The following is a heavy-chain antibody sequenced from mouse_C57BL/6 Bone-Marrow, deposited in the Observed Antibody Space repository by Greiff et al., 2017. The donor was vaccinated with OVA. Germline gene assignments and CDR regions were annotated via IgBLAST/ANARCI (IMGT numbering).Heavy chain of an antibody. J-gene: IGHJ3*01. CDR1: GYTFTSYW. CDR2: IYPGNSDT. V-gene: IGHV1-5*01. CDR3: TRHLYYYGSSPPWFAY. Sequence: EVQVVESGTVLARPGASVKMSCKTSGYTFTSYWMHWVKQRPGQGLEWIGAIYPGNSDTSYNQKFKGKAKLTAVTSASTAYMELSSLTNEDSAVYYCTRHLYYYGSSPPWFAYWGQGTLVTVSA. D-gene: IGHD1-1*01.